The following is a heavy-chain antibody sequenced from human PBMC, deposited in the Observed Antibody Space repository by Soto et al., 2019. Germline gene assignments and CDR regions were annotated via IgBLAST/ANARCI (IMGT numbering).Heavy chain of an antibody. Sequence: QVQLVESGGGVVQPGRSPRLSCAASGFTFSSYAMHWVRQAPGKGLEWVAVISYDGSNKYYADSVKGRFTISRDNSKNTLYLQMNSLRAEDTAVYYCARDGRGIQLWSTGYYYYYGMDVWGQGTTVTVSS. V-gene: IGHV3-30-3*01. D-gene: IGHD5-18*01. J-gene: IGHJ6*02. CDR2: ISYDGSNK. CDR1: GFTFSSYA. CDR3: ARDGRGIQLWSTGYYYYYGMDV.